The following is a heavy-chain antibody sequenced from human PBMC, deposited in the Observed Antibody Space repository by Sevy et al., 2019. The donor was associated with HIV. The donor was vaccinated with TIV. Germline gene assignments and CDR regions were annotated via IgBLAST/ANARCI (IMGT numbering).Heavy chain of an antibody. D-gene: IGHD5-12*01. CDR2: IHYTGGT. Sequence: SETLSLTCTVSGGSLSSSDSYWSWIRQPPGKGLEWLGYIHYTGGTYYDPFLKSRVAMSVDTSEEQFSLRLSFLTAADTALYYCANKRGYSHGPFDYWRQGILVTVSS. CDR1: GGSLSSSDSY. V-gene: IGHV4-30-4*01. J-gene: IGHJ4*02. CDR3: ANKRGYSHGPFDY.